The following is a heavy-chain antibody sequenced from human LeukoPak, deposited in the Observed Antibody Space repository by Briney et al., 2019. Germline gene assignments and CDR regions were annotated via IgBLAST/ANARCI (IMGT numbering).Heavy chain of an antibody. V-gene: IGHV3-21*01. CDR1: LFTDNRAK. J-gene: IGHJ4*02. D-gene: IGHD4-17*01. Sequence: GRYNRLSAIEYLFTDNRAKRSEIRQVPVVGVELNKTISSGSDYTYYADSVKGRFTISRDNAKNSLYLQMNSLRAEDTAVYYCAREYYGDPTGIWGQGTLVTVSS. CDR3: AREYYGDPTGI. CDR2: ISSGSDYT.